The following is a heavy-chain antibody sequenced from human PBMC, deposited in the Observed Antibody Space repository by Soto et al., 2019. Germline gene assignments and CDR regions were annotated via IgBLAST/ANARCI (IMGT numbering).Heavy chain of an antibody. CDR1: GFTFSSYA. V-gene: IGHV3-30-3*01. CDR2: ISYDGSNK. Sequence: GGSLRLSCAASGFTFSSYAMHWVRQAPGKGLEWVAVISYDGSNKYYADSVKGRFTISRDNSKNTLYLQMNSLRAEDTVLYYCARDPVWYPYYFDYWGQGALVTVSS. J-gene: IGHJ4*02. CDR3: ARDPVWYPYYFDY. D-gene: IGHD6-13*01.